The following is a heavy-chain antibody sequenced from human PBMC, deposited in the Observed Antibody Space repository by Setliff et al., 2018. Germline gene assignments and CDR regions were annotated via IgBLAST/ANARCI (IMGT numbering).Heavy chain of an antibody. D-gene: IGHD2-2*01. CDR2: VRRKTNSYAT. Sequence: GGSLRLTCAASEFSLSDFHMHWVRQAPGKGLEWVGRVRRKTNSYATAYSASLKGRFTISGDDSKNTAYLQMNSLQSEDTAVYYCARRGVGMGMDVWGKGTTVTVSS. CDR1: EFSLSDFH. J-gene: IGHJ6*03. CDR3: ARRGVGMGMDV. V-gene: IGHV3-73*01.